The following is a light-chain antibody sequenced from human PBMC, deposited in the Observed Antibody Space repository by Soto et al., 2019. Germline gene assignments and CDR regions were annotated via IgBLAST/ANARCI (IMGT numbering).Light chain of an antibody. J-gene: IGKJ4*01. CDR2: DAS. CDR1: QTINSW. Sequence: DIQMTQSPSTLSASVGDGVTITCRASQTINSWLAWYQQKPGKAPKVLIFDASSLKTGVPSRFSGSGSGTEFTLTISNLQPDDFATYYCQQYDSYSPLTFGGGTKVDIK. V-gene: IGKV1-5*01. CDR3: QQYDSYSPLT.